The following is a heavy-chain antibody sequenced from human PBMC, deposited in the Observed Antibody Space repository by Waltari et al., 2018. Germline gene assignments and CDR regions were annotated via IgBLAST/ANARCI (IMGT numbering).Heavy chain of an antibody. D-gene: IGHD6-6*01. CDR3: ARDGVAARRIYYYYYMDV. CDR2: IIPILGIA. J-gene: IGHJ6*03. CDR1: GGTFSSYA. Sequence: QVQLVQSGAEVKKPGSSVKVSCKASGGTFSSYAISWVRQAPGQGLEWMGGIIPILGIANYAQKFQGRGTSTADESTSTAYMELSSLRSEDTAVYYCARDGVAARRIYYYYYMDVWGKGTTVTVSS. V-gene: IGHV1-69*04.